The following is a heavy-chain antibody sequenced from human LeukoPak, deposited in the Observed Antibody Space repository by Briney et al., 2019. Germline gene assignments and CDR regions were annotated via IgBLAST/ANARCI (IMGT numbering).Heavy chain of an antibody. CDR2: IYPGDSDT. D-gene: IGHD3-22*01. J-gene: IGHJ4*02. CDR3: ARSTLTYYYDSSGYPLQNYFDY. CDR1: GSSFTSYW. Sequence: GASLKISCKGSGSSFTSYWIGWVRQLPGKGLEWMGIIYPGDSDTRYSPSFQGQVTISADKSISTAYLQWSSLKASDTAMYYCARSTLTYYYDSSGYPLQNYFDYWGQGTLVTVSS. V-gene: IGHV5-51*01.